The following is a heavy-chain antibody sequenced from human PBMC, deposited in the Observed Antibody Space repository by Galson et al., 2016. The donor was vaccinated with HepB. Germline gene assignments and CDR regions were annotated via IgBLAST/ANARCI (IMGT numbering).Heavy chain of an antibody. CDR2: IYWDDNH. J-gene: IGHJ4*02. Sequence: PALVKPTQTLTLTCTFSGFPLTNSGVGVGWIRQPPGKALEWLALIYWDDNHHSSPSLKRRLTITKDTSKNQVVLTLTNMVPMDTATYYCAHSVGSDEGTATSGWETYYFDYWGQGILVTVSS. V-gene: IGHV2-5*02. CDR3: AHSVGSDEGTATSGWETYYFDY. CDR1: GFPLTNSGVG. D-gene: IGHD2-21*02.